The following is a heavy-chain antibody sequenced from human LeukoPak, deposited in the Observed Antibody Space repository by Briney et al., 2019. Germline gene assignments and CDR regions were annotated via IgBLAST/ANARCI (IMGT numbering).Heavy chain of an antibody. D-gene: IGHD2-8*01. Sequence: SGGSLRLSCAASGFLLNDYGMHWVRQAPGKGLEWVADIWFDKNQHFADSVKGRFAISRDNSKNTVYLQINSLRAEDTAVYYCARDRHCVNGVCHSPPGMDVWGQGTTVTVSS. CDR2: IWFDKNQ. V-gene: IGHV3-33*01. CDR3: ARDRHCVNGVCHSPPGMDV. J-gene: IGHJ6*02. CDR1: GFLLNDYG.